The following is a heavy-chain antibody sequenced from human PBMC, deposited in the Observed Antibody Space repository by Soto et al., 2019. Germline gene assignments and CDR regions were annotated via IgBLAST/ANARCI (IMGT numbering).Heavy chain of an antibody. D-gene: IGHD5-18*01. CDR2: IIPIFGTA. CDR1: GGTFSSYA. Sequence: SVKVSCKASGGTFSSYAISWVRQAPGQGLEWMGGIIPIFGTANYAQKFQGRVTITADESTSTAYRELSSLRSADTAVYYCARKAMGTYFFNGMDASGKWTIVTHAS. CDR3: ARKAMGTYFFNGMDA. V-gene: IGHV1-69*13. J-gene: IGHJ6*04.